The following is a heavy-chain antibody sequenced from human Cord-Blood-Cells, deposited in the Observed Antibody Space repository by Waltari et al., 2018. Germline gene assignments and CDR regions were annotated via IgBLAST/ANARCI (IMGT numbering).Heavy chain of an antibody. CDR2: FDPEDGET. Sequence: QVQLVQYGAEVKTPGASVKVSCKVSGYTLTELSMHWVRQFPGKGLEWMGGFDPEDGETIYAQKFQGRVTMTEDTATDTAYMELSSLRSEDTAVYYCATRLRVVPAVDYWGQGTLVTVSS. CDR3: ATRLRVVPAVDY. V-gene: IGHV1-24*01. CDR1: GYTLTELS. D-gene: IGHD2-2*01. J-gene: IGHJ4*02.